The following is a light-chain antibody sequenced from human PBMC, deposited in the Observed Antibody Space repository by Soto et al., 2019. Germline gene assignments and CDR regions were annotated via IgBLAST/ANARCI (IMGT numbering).Light chain of an antibody. CDR1: ISNIGGNT. J-gene: IGLJ2*01. Sequence: QSVLTQPPSTSGTPGQRVTISCSGTISNIGGNTVNWYQHVPGSAPKLLIYRDDQRPSGVPDRFSGSKSATSASLAISGLQSEDEAHYYCSSYTTNSPPVVFGGGTKLTVL. V-gene: IGLV1-44*01. CDR3: SSYTTNSPPVV. CDR2: RDD.